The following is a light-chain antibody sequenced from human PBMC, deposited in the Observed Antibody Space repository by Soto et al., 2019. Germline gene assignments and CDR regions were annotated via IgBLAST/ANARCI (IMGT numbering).Light chain of an antibody. Sequence: EIVLTQSPGTLSLSLGERATLSCRASQRIASTYLAWYQQKSGQAPRLLIYGASSRATGIPDRFSGSGSGTDFTLTITNLEPADFAVYYCQPYGVSPFACGPGTTV. V-gene: IGKV3-20*01. CDR1: QRIASTY. J-gene: IGKJ3*01. CDR3: QPYGVSPFA. CDR2: GAS.